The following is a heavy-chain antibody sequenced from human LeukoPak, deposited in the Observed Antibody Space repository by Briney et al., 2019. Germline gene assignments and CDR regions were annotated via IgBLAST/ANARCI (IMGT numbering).Heavy chain of an antibody. Sequence: PGGSLRLSCAASGFLVSDDYMSWVRQAPGKGLEWASTISDAGITYYADSVKGRFTISRDNSKNTLYLQMNNLRVEGTAVYYCARVFNIWGQGTMVTVSS. V-gene: IGHV3-53*01. CDR2: ISDAGIT. CDR3: ARVFNI. J-gene: IGHJ3*02. CDR1: GFLVSDDY.